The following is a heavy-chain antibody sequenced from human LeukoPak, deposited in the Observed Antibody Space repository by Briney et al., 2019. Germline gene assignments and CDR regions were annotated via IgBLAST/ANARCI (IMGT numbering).Heavy chain of an antibody. CDR2: MNPNSGNT. J-gene: IGHJ6*02. V-gene: IGHV1-8*01. CDR1: GYTFTSYD. D-gene: IGHD3-16*02. Sequence: ASVKVSCKASGYTFTSYDINWVRQATGQGLEWMGWMNPNSGNTGYAQKFQGRVTMTRNTSISTAYMELSSLRSEDTAVYYCARSFDPPSRYLYYGMDVWGQGTTVTVSS. CDR3: ARSFDPPSRYLYYGMDV.